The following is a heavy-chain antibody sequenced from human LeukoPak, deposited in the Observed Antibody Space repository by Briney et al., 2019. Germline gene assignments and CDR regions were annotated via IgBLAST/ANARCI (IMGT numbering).Heavy chain of an antibody. J-gene: IGHJ4*02. Sequence: GGSLRLSCAASGFAFDDYGMSWVRLAPGRGLEWVAGITWNSETTAYAETVKGRFTISRDNAKNSLYLQLNSLSAEDTALYYCARDWRSGYSIDNWGQGTLVTVSS. D-gene: IGHD5-12*01. V-gene: IGHV3-20*04. CDR1: GFAFDDYG. CDR2: ITWNSETT. CDR3: ARDWRSGYSIDN.